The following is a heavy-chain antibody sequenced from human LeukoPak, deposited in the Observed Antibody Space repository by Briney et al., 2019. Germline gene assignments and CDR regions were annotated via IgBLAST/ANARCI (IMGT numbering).Heavy chain of an antibody. Sequence: SVKVSCKASGYTFTSYGISWVRQAPGQGLEWMGGIIPIFGTANYAQKFQGRVTITADESTSTAYMELSSLRSDDTAVYYCAIGPSSSGINNWFDPWGQGTLVTVSS. D-gene: IGHD3-22*01. CDR1: GYTFTSYG. CDR2: IIPIFGTA. J-gene: IGHJ5*02. V-gene: IGHV1-69*13. CDR3: AIGPSSSGINNWFDP.